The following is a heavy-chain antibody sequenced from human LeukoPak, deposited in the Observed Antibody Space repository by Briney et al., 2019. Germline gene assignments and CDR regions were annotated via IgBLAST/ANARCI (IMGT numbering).Heavy chain of an antibody. CDR3: ARVGDSSGSWRRILKGFDY. CDR1: GFTFSSYS. Sequence: GGSLRLSCAASGFTFSSYSMNWVRQAPGKGLEWVSSISSSSSYIYYADSVKGRFTISRDNAKNSLYLQMNSLRAEDTAVYYCARVGDSSGSWRRILKGFDYWGQGTLVTVSS. D-gene: IGHD3-22*01. CDR2: ISSSSSYI. J-gene: IGHJ4*02. V-gene: IGHV3-21*01.